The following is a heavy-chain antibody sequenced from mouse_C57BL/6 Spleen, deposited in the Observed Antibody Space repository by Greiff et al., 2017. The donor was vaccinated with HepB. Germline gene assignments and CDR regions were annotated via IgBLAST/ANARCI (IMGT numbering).Heavy chain of an antibody. D-gene: IGHD1-1*01. CDR3: ARHPDYYGSTGYFDV. CDR1: GFTFSDYG. J-gene: IGHJ1*03. Sequence: VQLKESGGGLVQPGGSLKLSCAASGFTFSDYGMAWVRQAPRKGPEWVAFISNLAYSIYYADTVTGRFTISRENAKNTLYLEMSSLRSEDTAMYYCARHPDYYGSTGYFDVWGTGTTVTVSS. V-gene: IGHV5-15*01. CDR2: ISNLAYSI.